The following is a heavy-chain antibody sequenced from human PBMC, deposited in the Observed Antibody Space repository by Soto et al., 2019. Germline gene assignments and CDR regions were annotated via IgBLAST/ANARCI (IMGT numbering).Heavy chain of an antibody. V-gene: IGHV3-33*01. Sequence: ESGGGVVQPGRSLRLSCEASGFTFNTYSMHGVRQPPGKGLEWLAAIWYDGTQKYYADSVKGRFIISRDNSKKTLYLEMNSLRAEDTAVYYWARAGGTTVTGLWHFDSWGQGTLVTVSS. J-gene: IGHJ4*02. D-gene: IGHD4-17*01. CDR3: ARAGGTTVTGLWHFDS. CDR2: IWYDGTQK. CDR1: GFTFNTYS.